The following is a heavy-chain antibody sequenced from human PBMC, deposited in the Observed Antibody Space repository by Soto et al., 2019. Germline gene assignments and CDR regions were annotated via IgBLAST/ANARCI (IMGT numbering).Heavy chain of an antibody. D-gene: IGHD2-21*02. CDR2: IWYDGSNK. CDR1: GFTFSTYG. J-gene: IGHJ4*02. Sequence: PGGSLRLSFAASGFTFSTYGMHWVRQAPGKGLEWVAVIWYDGSNKYYADSVKGRFTISRDNSKNMVYLQMNSLRAEDTAVYYCAKDHCGGDCYSEPYFDSWGQGTLVTVSS. CDR3: AKDHCGGDCYSEPYFDS. V-gene: IGHV3-33*06.